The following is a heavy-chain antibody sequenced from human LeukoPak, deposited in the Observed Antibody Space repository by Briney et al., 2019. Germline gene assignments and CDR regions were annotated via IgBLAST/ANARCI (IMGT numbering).Heavy chain of an antibody. Sequence: GGSLRLPCAASGFTFSKFWMTWVRQAPGKGLEWLANIKQDGSEKNYVDSVKGRFTISRDNAKNSLFLQMNSLRAEDTAVYYCADPPVGYWGQGTLVTVSS. J-gene: IGHJ4*02. D-gene: IGHD2-2*01. CDR2: IKQDGSEK. CDR1: GFTFSKFW. V-gene: IGHV3-7*01. CDR3: ADPPVGY.